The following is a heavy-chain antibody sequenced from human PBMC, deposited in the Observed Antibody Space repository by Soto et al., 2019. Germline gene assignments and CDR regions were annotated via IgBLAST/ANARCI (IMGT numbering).Heavy chain of an antibody. CDR1: GGSFSGYY. V-gene: IGHV4-34*01. Sequence: SETLSLTCAVYGGSFSGYYWSWIRQPPWKGLEWIGEINHSGSTNYNPSLKSRVTISVDTSKNQFSLKLSSVTAADTAVYYCARVGPHYGSGSYKKKKNWFDPWGQGPLVTV. D-gene: IGHD3-10*01. CDR2: INHSGST. J-gene: IGHJ5*02. CDR3: ARVGPHYGSGSYKKKKNWFDP.